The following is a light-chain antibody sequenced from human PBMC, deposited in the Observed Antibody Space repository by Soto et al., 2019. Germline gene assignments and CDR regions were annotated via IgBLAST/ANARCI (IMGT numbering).Light chain of an antibody. CDR3: QQRGNWPLT. CDR1: QSISVY. Sequence: IVLTQTPAPLSLSSGERATLSCRASQSISVYLAWYQQKLGQAPRLLISDAYNRATGIPARFSGSGSGTDFTLTISSLEPEDFAVYYCQQRGNWPLTFGGGTKVDI. CDR2: DAY. J-gene: IGKJ4*01. V-gene: IGKV3-11*01.